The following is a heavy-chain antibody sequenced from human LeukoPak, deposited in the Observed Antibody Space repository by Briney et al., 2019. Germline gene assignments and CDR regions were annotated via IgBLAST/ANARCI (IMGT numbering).Heavy chain of an antibody. V-gene: IGHV3-33*01. CDR3: ARGIIPGTTLDY. CDR2: IWCDGSNK. D-gene: IGHD1-14*01. Sequence: GRSLRLSCAASGFTFSSYGMHWVRQAPGKGLEWVAVIWCDGSNKYYADSVKGRFTISRDNSKNTLYLQMNSLRAEDTAVYYCARGIIPGTTLDYWGQGTLVTVSS. CDR1: GFTFSSYG. J-gene: IGHJ4*02.